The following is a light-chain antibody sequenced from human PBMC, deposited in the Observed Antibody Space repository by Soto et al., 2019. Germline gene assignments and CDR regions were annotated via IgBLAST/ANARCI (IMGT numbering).Light chain of an antibody. V-gene: IGKV1-33*01. CDR1: QTIRKS. J-gene: IGKJ4*01. CDR2: DAS. Sequence: DIQMRPSPPSLSASVGDTISITCRSFQTIRKSLNWYQHKPGKATKVLIYDASNLDTGVPSRISGSGSGTDFTFTISSLQPEDVATYYCQQYDNLSLTFGGGTKVDIK. CDR3: QQYDNLSLT.